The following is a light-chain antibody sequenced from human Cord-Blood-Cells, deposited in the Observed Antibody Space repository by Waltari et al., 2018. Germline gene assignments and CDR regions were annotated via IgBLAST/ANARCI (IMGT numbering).Light chain of an antibody. Sequence: QSALTLPASLSGSPGQSITISCTGSCCDVGRYTLVSWYQQHPGKAPKLMIYEGSKRPSGVSNRFSGSKSGNTASLTISGLQAEDEADYYCCSYAGSSTWVFGGGTKLTVL. V-gene: IGLV2-23*01. CDR1: CCDVGRYTL. CDR2: EGS. J-gene: IGLJ3*02. CDR3: CSYAGSSTWV.